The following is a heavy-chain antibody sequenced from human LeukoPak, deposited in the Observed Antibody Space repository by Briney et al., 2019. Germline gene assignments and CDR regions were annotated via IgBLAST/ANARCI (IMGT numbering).Heavy chain of an antibody. CDR3: ARELSWYGDSYFDY. V-gene: IGHV3-48*03. J-gene: IGHJ4*02. D-gene: IGHD4-17*01. CDR2: ISSSGSTI. Sequence: GGSLRLSCAASGSTFSSYEMNWVRQAPGKGLEWVAYISSSGSTIYYADSVKGRFTISRDNAKNSLNLQMNSLRAEDTAVYYCARELSWYGDSYFDYWGQGTLVTVSS. CDR1: GSTFSSYE.